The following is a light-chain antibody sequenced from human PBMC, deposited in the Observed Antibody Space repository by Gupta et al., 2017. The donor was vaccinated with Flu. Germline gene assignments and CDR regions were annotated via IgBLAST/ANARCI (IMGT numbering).Light chain of an antibody. CDR2: NGR. CDR1: SSDVGGYNY. J-gene: IGLJ3*02. Sequence: SALTLPRSVSGSPGQSVTIPCTGTSSDVGGYNYVSCYQQHPGKAPKLMIDNGRKRPAGVPDRFSGAKSGTTAALTLSGREAEDEDDYSCCAYAGSWVFGGGTKLTVL. V-gene: IGLV2-11*01. CDR3: CAYAGSWV.